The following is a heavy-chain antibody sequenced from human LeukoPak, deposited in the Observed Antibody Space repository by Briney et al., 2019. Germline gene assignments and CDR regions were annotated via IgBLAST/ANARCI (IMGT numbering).Heavy chain of an antibody. J-gene: IGHJ5*02. D-gene: IGHD2-2*02. CDR3: AVAILDWFDP. V-gene: IGHV4-34*01. CDR1: GGSFSGYY. Sequence: PSETLSLTCAVYGGSFSGYYWSWIRQPPGKGLEWIGEINHSGSTNYNPSLKSRVTISVDASKNQFSLKLSSVTAADTAVYYCAVAILDWFDPWGQGTLVTVSS. CDR2: INHSGST.